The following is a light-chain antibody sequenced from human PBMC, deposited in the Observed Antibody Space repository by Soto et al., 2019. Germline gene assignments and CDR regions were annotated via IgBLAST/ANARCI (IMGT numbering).Light chain of an antibody. CDR1: QSISSY. CDR3: QQSYSTPIT. Sequence: DVQMTHSPSSLSASVGDRVTITCRASQSISSYLNWYQQKPGKAPKLLIYAASSLQSGVPSRFSGSGSGTDFTLTISSLQPEDFATYYCQQSYSTPITFGQGTRL. CDR2: AAS. J-gene: IGKJ5*01. V-gene: IGKV1-39*01.